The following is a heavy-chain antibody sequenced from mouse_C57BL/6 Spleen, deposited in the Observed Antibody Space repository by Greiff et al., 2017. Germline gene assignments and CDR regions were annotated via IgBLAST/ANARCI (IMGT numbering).Heavy chain of an antibody. D-gene: IGHD2-4*01. CDR1: GYTFTSYW. V-gene: IGHV1-74*01. Sequence: QVQLQQPGAELVKPGASVKVSCKASGYTFTSYWMHWVKQRPGQGLEWIGRIHPSDSDTNYNQKFKGKATLTVDKSSSTAYMQLSSLTSEDSAVYYCETGSYYDYDASFFAYWGQGTLVTVSA. CDR3: ETGSYYDYDASFFAY. J-gene: IGHJ3*01. CDR2: IHPSDSDT.